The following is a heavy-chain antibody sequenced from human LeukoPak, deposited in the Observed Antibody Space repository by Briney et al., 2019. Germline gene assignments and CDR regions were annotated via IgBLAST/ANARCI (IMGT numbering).Heavy chain of an antibody. CDR1: GGSISTYY. V-gene: IGHV4-59*08. J-gene: IGHJ3*02. CDR2: IYYDGST. Sequence: PSETLSLTCSVSGGSISTYYWNWIRQPPGKGLEWIGYIYYDGSTKYNPSLKGRVTISADTSKNQVSLKLSSVTAADTAVYYCARRAKWDYAFDIWGQGTMGTVSS. CDR3: ARRAKWDYAFDI. D-gene: IGHD1-26*01.